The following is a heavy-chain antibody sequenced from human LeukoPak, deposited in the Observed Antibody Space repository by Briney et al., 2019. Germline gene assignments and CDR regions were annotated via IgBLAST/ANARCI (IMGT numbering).Heavy chain of an antibody. CDR2: ISSSSTYT. CDR1: GFTFSDYY. J-gene: IGHJ6*04. CDR3: ARGSESYSPIPGALQYYGMDV. V-gene: IGHV3-11*06. D-gene: IGHD4-11*01. Sequence: GGSLRLSCAASGFTFSDYYMTWIRQVPGKGLEWVSYISSSSTYTNYADSVKGRFTISRDNAKNSLHLQMNSLRAEDTAAYYCARGSESYSPIPGALQYYGMDVWGKGTTVTVSS.